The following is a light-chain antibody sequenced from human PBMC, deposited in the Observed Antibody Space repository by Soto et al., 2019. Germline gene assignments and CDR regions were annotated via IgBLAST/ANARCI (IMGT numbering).Light chain of an antibody. CDR3: QQRSNGPPLT. CDR2: DAS. CDR1: QSFSSY. V-gene: IGKV3-11*01. Sequence: EIVLTQSPATLSLSPGERATLSCRASQSFSSYLAWYQPKPGQAPRLLIYDASNRATGIPARFSGSGSGTDFTLTISSLEPEDFAVYYCQQRSNGPPLTFGGGTQVEIK. J-gene: IGKJ4*01.